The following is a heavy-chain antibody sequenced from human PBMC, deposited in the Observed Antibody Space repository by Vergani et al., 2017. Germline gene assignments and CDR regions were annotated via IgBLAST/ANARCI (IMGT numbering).Heavy chain of an antibody. CDR3: AKDLRRYSSSQDDAFDI. CDR2: ISGSGGST. D-gene: IGHD6-13*01. J-gene: IGHJ3*02. V-gene: IGHV3-23*01. Sequence: EVQLLESGGGLVQPGGSLRLSCAASGFTFSSYAMSWDRQAPGKGLEWVSAISGSGGSTYYADSVKGRFTISRDNSKNTLYLQMNSLRAEDTAVYYCAKDLRRYSSSQDDAFDIWGQGTMVTVSS. CDR1: GFTFSSYA.